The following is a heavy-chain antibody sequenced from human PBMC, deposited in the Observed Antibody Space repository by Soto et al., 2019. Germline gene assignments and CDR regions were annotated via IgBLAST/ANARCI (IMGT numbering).Heavy chain of an antibody. Sequence: QVQLQESGPGLVKPSETLSLTCIDSGGSISSYYWSWIRQPPGRGLEWIGHIYFTGMTNYNPSLKSRATISVDTSKNQLSVNLSSVTAADTATYYCARDVDGYNRGHLAYWGQGTLVTVSS. D-gene: IGHD5-12*01. CDR1: GGSISSYY. J-gene: IGHJ4*02. V-gene: IGHV4-59*01. CDR3: ARDVDGYNRGHLAY. CDR2: IYFTGMT.